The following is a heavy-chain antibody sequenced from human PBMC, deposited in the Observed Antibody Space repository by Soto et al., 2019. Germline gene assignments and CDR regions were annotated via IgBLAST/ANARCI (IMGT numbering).Heavy chain of an antibody. CDR2: IKSKTDGGTT. D-gene: IGHD6-6*01. Sequence: GGSLRLSCAASGFTFSNAWMSWVRQAPGKGLEWVGRIKSKTDGGTTDYAAPVKGRFTISRDDSKNTLYLQMNSLKTEDTAVYYCTTEGDEIAARPGGYWGQGTLVTVSS. J-gene: IGHJ4*02. V-gene: IGHV3-15*01. CDR1: GFTFSNAW. CDR3: TTEGDEIAARPGGY.